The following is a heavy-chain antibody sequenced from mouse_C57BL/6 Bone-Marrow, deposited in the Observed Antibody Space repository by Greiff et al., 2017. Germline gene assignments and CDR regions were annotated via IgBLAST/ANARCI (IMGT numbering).Heavy chain of an antibody. Sequence: EVQLQQSGAELVKPGASVKLSCTAPGFNIKDYYMHWVKQRTEQGLEWIGRIDPEDGDTKYAPKFQGKATITADTSSNTAYMQLSSLTSEDTAVYYGARWGITTVVATDYFDYWGQGTTLTVSS. D-gene: IGHD1-1*01. J-gene: IGHJ2*01. CDR3: ARWGITTVVATDYFDY. CDR1: GFNIKDYY. V-gene: IGHV14-2*01. CDR2: IDPEDGDT.